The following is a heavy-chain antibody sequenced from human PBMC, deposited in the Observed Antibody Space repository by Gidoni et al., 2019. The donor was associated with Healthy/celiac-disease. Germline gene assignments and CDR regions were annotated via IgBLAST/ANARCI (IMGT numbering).Heavy chain of an antibody. CDR1: GGSTSSSSDY. CDR2: IYYSGST. J-gene: IGHJ3*02. D-gene: IGHD3-3*01. Sequence: QLQLQESGPGLVKPTETLSLTCTVTGGSTSSSSDYWGWFRPPPGTGLEWIGGIYYSGSTYYNPSLKSRVTISVDTSKNQFSLKLSSVTAADTAVYYCASTTLPITIFGVVISEGAFDIWGQGTMVTVSS. CDR3: ASTTLPITIFGVVISEGAFDI. V-gene: IGHV4-39*07.